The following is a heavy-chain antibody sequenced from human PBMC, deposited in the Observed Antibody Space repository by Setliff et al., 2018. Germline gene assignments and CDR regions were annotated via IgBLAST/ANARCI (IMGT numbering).Heavy chain of an antibody. J-gene: IGHJ5*02. V-gene: IGHV1-18*01. CDR1: GYTFTSYG. D-gene: IGHD3-22*01. CDR3: ARVRYYYDSSGWFDP. Sequence: ASVKVSCKASGYTFTSYGTSWVRQAPGQGLEWMGWISAYNGNTNYAQKLQGRVTMTTDTSTGTAYMELRSLRSDDTAVYYCARVRYYYDSSGWFDPWGQGTLVTVSS. CDR2: ISAYNGNT.